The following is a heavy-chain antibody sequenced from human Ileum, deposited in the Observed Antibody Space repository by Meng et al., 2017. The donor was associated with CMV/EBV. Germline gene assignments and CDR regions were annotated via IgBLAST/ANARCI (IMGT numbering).Heavy chain of an antibody. D-gene: IGHD3-22*01. V-gene: IGHV3-21*01. CDR1: GFTFPSDR. CDR2: ISSTSSL. J-gene: IGHJ4*02. Sequence: GGSLRLSCAASGFTFPSDRMNWVRQAPGKGLEWVSSISSTSSLYYADSVRGRFTISRDNAKTSVYLQMNSLRAEDTAVYYCARSGYLYDTSGYSPLDSWGQGTLVTVSS. CDR3: ARSGYLYDTSGYSPLDS.